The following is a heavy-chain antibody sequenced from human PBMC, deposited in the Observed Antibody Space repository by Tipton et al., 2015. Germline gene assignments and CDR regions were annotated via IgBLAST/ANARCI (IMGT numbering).Heavy chain of an antibody. D-gene: IGHD6-6*01. Sequence: SLRLSCAASGFTFSTYNMNWVRQAPGKGLEWVSSISSSSTYIYYADSVKGRFTISRDNAKNTLYLQMNSLRAEDTAVYYCAAARDFDYWGQGTLVTVSS. CDR2: ISSSSTYI. J-gene: IGHJ4*02. V-gene: IGHV3-21*01. CDR1: GFTFSTYN. CDR3: AAARDFDY.